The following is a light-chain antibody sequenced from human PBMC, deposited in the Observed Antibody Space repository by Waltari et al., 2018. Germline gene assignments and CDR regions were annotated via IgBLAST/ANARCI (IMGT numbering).Light chain of an antibody. CDR1: QSIGNW. CDR2: KAS. V-gene: IGKV1-5*03. CDR3: QQYNNAWT. J-gene: IGKJ1*01. Sequence: DILITQSPSTLSASVGDRVTITCRASQSIGNWLAWYQQKSGKVPKALIYKASVLASGVPSRFSGSGSETEFTLIISGLQVDDAATYYCQQYNNAWTFGQGTKVEIK.